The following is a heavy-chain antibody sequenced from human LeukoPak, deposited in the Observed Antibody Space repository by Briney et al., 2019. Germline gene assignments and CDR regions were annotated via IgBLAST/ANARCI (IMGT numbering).Heavy chain of an antibody. Sequence: ASVKVSCKASGYTFTTYDINWVRQATGQGLEWMGWMNPNSGSTGYAQKFQGRVTITRNTYINTAYMELSSLRSEDTAVYYCARAGSSSLFYYYMDVWGKGTTVTVS. CDR1: GYTFTTYD. CDR2: MNPNSGST. CDR3: ARAGSSSLFYYYMDV. D-gene: IGHD2-15*01. V-gene: IGHV1-8*03. J-gene: IGHJ6*03.